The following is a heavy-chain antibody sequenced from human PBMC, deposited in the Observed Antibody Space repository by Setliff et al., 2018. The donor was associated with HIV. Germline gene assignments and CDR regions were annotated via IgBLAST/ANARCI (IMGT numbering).Heavy chain of an antibody. J-gene: IGHJ4*02. D-gene: IGHD2-2*01. CDR1: GDSISTDNYH. CDR3: ARQSTTSRDFDS. Sequence: SETLSLTCTVSGDSISTDNYHWGWIRQPPGKGLEWIGFVSYTGTTRYSPSLRSRISISIDASKNKFSLQLSSVTAADTAVYYCARQSTTSRDFDSWGQGTLVTVSS. V-gene: IGHV4-30-4*08. CDR2: VSYTGTT.